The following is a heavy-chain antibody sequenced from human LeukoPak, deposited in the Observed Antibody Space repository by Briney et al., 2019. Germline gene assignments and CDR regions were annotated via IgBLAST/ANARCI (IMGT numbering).Heavy chain of an antibody. Sequence: SETLSLTCAVYGGSFSGYYWSWIRQPPGKGLEWIGEINHSGSTNYNPSLKSRVTISVDTSKNQFSLKLSSVTAADTAVYYCARVTCLLKPPYYYGSGSYYGPYYYYYYYMDVWGKGTTVTVPS. CDR2: INHSGST. D-gene: IGHD3-10*01. V-gene: IGHV4-34*01. CDR1: GGSFSGYY. J-gene: IGHJ6*03. CDR3: ARVTCLLKPPYYYGSGSYYGPYYYYYYYMDV.